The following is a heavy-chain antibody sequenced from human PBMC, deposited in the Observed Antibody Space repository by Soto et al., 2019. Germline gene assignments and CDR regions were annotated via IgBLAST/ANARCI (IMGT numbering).Heavy chain of an antibody. Sequence: EVQLLESGGGLVQPGGSLRLSCAASGFTFSSYAMSWVRQAPGKGLEWVSAISRSGGSTYYADSVKGRFTISRDNSKNTLYLQENSLRAEDTAVYYCAKDQSELHWYFDLWSRGTLVTVSS. CDR3: AKDQSELHWYFDL. D-gene: IGHD1-26*01. CDR2: ISRSGGST. J-gene: IGHJ2*01. V-gene: IGHV3-23*01. CDR1: GFTFSSYA.